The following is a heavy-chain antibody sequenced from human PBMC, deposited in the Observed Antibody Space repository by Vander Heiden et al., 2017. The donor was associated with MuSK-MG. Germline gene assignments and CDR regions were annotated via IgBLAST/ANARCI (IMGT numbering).Heavy chain of an antibody. V-gene: IGHV1-2*02. CDR3: IVYYYYYGMDV. J-gene: IGHJ6*02. CDR1: GYTFTGYY. D-gene: IGHD3-22*01. CDR2: INPNSGGT. Sequence: QVQLVQSGAEVKKPGASVKVSCKASGYTFTGYYMHWVRQAPGQGLEWMGWINPNSGGTNYAQKFQGRVTMTRDTSISTAYMELSSVYYCAREEVVVIVYYYYYGMDVWGQGTTVTVSS.